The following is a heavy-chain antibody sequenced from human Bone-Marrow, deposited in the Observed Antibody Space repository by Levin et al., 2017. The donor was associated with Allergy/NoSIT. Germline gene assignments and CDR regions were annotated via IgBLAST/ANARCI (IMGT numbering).Heavy chain of an antibody. D-gene: IGHD3-10*02. CDR2: ISINDRT. CDR3: AKDPNGDYVGAFDI. Sequence: GESLKISCAASGFMFRNYAMTWVRQAPGKGPEWVSGISINDRTYYSDSVKGRFTISRDNSKNTVYLQMNSLRAEDTAVYYCAKDPNGDYVGAFDIRGQGTMVTVS. V-gene: IGHV3-23*01. J-gene: IGHJ3*02. CDR1: GFMFRNYA.